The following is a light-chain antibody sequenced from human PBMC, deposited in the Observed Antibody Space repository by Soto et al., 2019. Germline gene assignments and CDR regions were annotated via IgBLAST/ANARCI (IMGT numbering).Light chain of an antibody. CDR1: QGISSY. J-gene: IGKJ1*01. V-gene: IGKV1-8*01. CDR2: DAS. CDR3: QQYDSYPRT. Sequence: ALRLTQCPSSFSASTGDRVTITCRASQGISSYLAWYQQKPGKAPKLLIYDASSLERGVPSRFSGSRSGTEFTLTISSLQPDDFATYYCQQYDSYPRTFGQGTKVDIK.